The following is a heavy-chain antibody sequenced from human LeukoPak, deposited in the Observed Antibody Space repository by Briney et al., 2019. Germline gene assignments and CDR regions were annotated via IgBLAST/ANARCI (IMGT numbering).Heavy chain of an antibody. CDR2: ISYDGSNK. J-gene: IGHJ6*03. V-gene: IGHV3-30*18. CDR1: GFTFSSYG. D-gene: IGHD2-2*01. Sequence: PGRSLRLSCAAPGFTFSSYGMHWVRQAPGKGLEWVAVISYDGSNKYYADSVKGRFTISRDNSKNTLYLQMNSLRAEDTAVYYCAKEKRYCSSTSCSFWATYYYYYYYMDVWGKGTTVTVSS. CDR3: AKEKRYCSSTSCSFWATYYYYYYYMDV.